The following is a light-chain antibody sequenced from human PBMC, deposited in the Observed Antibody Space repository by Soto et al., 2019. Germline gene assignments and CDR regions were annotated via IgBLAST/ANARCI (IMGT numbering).Light chain of an antibody. V-gene: IGLV1-40*01. CDR1: SSNIGAGYD. Sequence: VLTHPPSVSGAPGHRVTIAFTGSSSNIGAGYDVHWYQQLPGTAPKLLIYGNSNRPSGVPDRFSGSKSGTSASLAISGLRSEDEADYYCATWEDNLTARVFGGGTKVTVL. CDR2: GNS. J-gene: IGLJ3*02. CDR3: ATWEDNLTARV.